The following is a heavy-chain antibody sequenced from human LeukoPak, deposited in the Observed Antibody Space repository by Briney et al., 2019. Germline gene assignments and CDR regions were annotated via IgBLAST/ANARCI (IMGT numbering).Heavy chain of an antibody. D-gene: IGHD1-7*01. CDR3: ARGTTSYYYYMDV. V-gene: IGHV3-7*04. Sequence: GESLRLSCAASGFTFTTYWMSWVRQLPGKGLEWVANINQDGTEKYYVDSVKGRFTISRDNSKNTLYLQMNSLRAEDTAVYYCARGTTSYYYYMDVWGKGTTVTIS. CDR2: INQDGTEK. CDR1: GFTFTTYW. J-gene: IGHJ6*03.